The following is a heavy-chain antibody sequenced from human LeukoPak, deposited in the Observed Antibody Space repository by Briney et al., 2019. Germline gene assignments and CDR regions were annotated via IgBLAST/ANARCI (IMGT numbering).Heavy chain of an antibody. D-gene: IGHD6-19*01. V-gene: IGHV4-39*01. CDR2: IYYSGST. J-gene: IGHJ4*02. Sequence: SETLSLTCTVSGVSISSGSSYWGWIRQPPGKGLEWIGGIYYSGSTYYNPSLKSRVTISVDTSKNQFSLKLRSVTAADTAVYYCARHVVESGAVTGLFDYWGQGTLVTVSS. CDR1: GVSISSGSSY. CDR3: ARHVVESGAVTGLFDY.